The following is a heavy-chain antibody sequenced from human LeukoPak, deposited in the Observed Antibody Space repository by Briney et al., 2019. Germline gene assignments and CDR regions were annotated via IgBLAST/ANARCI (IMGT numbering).Heavy chain of an antibody. CDR2: IGTAGDT. V-gene: IGHV3-13*01. Sequence: GGSLRLSCAASGFTFSSYDMHWVRQATGKGLEWVSAIGTAGDTYYPGSVKGRFTISRENAKNSLYLQMNSLRAEDTAIYCCARDSRITMIMGYEDYWGQGTLVTVSS. CDR1: GFTFSSYD. D-gene: IGHD3-22*01. CDR3: ARDSRITMIMGYEDY. J-gene: IGHJ4*02.